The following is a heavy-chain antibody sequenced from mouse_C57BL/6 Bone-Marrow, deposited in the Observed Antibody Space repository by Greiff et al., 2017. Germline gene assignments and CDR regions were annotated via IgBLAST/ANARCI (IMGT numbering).Heavy chain of an antibody. D-gene: IGHD1-1*01. CDR2: IDPSDSYT. CDR1: GYTFTSYW. V-gene: IGHV1-59*01. J-gene: IGHJ1*03. Sequence: QVQLQQSGAELVRPGTSVKLSCKASGYTFTSYWMHWVKQRPGQGLEWIGVIDPSDSYTNYNQKFKGKATLTVDTSSSTAYMQLSSLTSEDSAVYYCAYYYGSSGYFDVWGTGTTVTVSS. CDR3: AYYYGSSGYFDV.